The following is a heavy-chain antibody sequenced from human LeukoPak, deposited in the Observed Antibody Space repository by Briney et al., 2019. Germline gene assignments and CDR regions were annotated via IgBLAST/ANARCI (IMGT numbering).Heavy chain of an antibody. CDR2: IYYSGST. D-gene: IGHD6-19*01. CDR3: ARGYSSGWPYYYYYYMDV. V-gene: IGHV4-39*07. CDR1: GGSISSSSYY. J-gene: IGHJ6*03. Sequence: PSETLSLTCTVSGGSISSSSYYWGWIRQPPGKGLGWIGSIYYSGSTYYNPSLKSRVTISVDTSKNQFSLKLTSVTAADTAVYYCARGYSSGWPYYYYYYMDVWGKGTTVTVSS.